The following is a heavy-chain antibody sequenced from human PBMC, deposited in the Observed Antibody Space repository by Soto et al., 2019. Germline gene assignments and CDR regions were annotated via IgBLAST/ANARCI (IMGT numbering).Heavy chain of an antibody. CDR1: GFMFSAYW. D-gene: IGHD5-18*01. Sequence: EVQLVESGGGLVQPGGSLRHSCAASGFMFSAYWMSWVRQAPGKGLEWVANIHGDGGKIYYVDSVKGRFTISRDNAKRSLYLQMNSLRAEDTAVYYCARDFYGGYTYGPGDYWGQGDLVAASS. J-gene: IGHJ4*02. CDR2: IHGDGGKI. V-gene: IGHV3-7*01. CDR3: ARDFYGGYTYGPGDY.